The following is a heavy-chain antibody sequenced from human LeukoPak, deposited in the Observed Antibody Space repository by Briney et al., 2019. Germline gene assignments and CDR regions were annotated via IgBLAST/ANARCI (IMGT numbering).Heavy chain of an antibody. J-gene: IGHJ1*01. V-gene: IGHV3-21*01. Sequence: GGSLRLSCAASGFTFSSYSMNWVRQAPGKGLEWVSSSSSSSSYIYYADSVKGRFTISRDNAKNSLYLQMNSLRAEDTAVYYCARGQEYYYDSSGYYSYFQHWGQGTLVTVSS. CDR2: SSSSSSYI. D-gene: IGHD3-22*01. CDR3: ARGQEYYYDSSGYYSYFQH. CDR1: GFTFSSYS.